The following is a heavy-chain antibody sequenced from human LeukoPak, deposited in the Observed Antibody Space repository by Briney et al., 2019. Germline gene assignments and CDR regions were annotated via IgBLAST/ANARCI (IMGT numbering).Heavy chain of an antibody. Sequence: PGGSLRLSCAASGFAASGFTFSTFGMRWVRQAPGKGLEWVAFIRYDGSNKYYADSVKGRFTISRDNAKNSLYLQMNSLRVKDTAVYYCARDSATYYFDSSYFDYWGQGTLVTVSS. CDR3: ARDSATYYFDSSYFDY. J-gene: IGHJ4*02. D-gene: IGHD3-22*01. CDR2: IRYDGSNK. CDR1: GFTFSTFG. V-gene: IGHV3-30*02.